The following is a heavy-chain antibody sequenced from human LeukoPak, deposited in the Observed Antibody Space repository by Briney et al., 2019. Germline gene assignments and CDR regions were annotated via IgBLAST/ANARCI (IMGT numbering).Heavy chain of an antibody. CDR3: ARVLVVKEIEWEAPDY. CDR1: GFTFSSYW. V-gene: IGHV3-74*01. D-gene: IGHD1-26*01. Sequence: GGSLRLSCAASGFTFSSYWMHWVRQAPGKGLVWVSRINSDGSSTSYADSVRGRFTISRDNAKNTLYLQMNSLRAEDTAVYYCARVLVVKEIEWEAPDYWGQGTLVTVSS. J-gene: IGHJ4*02. CDR2: INSDGSST.